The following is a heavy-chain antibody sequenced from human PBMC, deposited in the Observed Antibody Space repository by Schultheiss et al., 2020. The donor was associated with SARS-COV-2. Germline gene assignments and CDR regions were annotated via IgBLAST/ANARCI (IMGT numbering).Heavy chain of an antibody. CDR1: GFTFSTYG. CDR3: ARDKSSSDFDP. J-gene: IGHJ5*02. D-gene: IGHD6-19*01. CDR2: ISYDGSNK. Sequence: GGSLRLSCAASGFTFSTYGMYWVRQAPGKGLEWVAVISYDGSNKYYADSVRGRFTIFRDNSNNRLYLQMNSLRAEDTAVYYCARDKSSSDFDPWGQGTLVTVSS. V-gene: IGHV3-33*01.